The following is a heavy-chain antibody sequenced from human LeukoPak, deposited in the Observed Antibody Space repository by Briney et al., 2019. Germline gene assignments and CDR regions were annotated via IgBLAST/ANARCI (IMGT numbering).Heavy chain of an antibody. J-gene: IGHJ4*02. V-gene: IGHV3-23*01. D-gene: IGHD3-16*01. Sequence: PGGSLRLSCAGSGFTFSGYAMSWVRQAPGKGLEWVSAISGSGGSTYYADSVKGRFTISRDNSKNTLYLQMNSLRAEDTAVYYCAKDTYYDYIWGSYQDDYWGQGTLVTVSS. CDR1: GFTFSGYA. CDR3: AKDTYYDYIWGSYQDDY. CDR2: ISGSGGST.